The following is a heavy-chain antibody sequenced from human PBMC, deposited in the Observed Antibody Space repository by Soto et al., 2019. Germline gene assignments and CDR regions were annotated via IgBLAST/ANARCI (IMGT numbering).Heavy chain of an antibody. Sequence: GGSLRLSCAASGFTFSSYAMHWVRQAPGKGLEWVAVISYDGSNKYYADSVKGRFTISRDNSKNTLYLQMNSLRAEDTSVYYFARDKWAGYCSSTSCYYYYYYGMDFWGQGTTVTVSS. V-gene: IGHV3-30-3*01. D-gene: IGHD2-2*01. CDR1: GFTFSSYA. J-gene: IGHJ6*02. CDR2: ISYDGSNK. CDR3: ARDKWAGYCSSTSCYYYYYYGMDF.